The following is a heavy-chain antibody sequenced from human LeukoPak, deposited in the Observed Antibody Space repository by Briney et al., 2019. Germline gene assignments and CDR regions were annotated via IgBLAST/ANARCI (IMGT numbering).Heavy chain of an antibody. D-gene: IGHD6-19*01. CDR3: ARRAVAGAYWYFDL. Sequence: SETLSLTCTVSGGSISSYYWSWIRQPPGKGLEWVGYIYYSGSTNYNPSLKSRVTISVDTSKNQFSLKLSSVTAADTAVYYCARRAVAGAYWYFDLWGRGTLVSVS. CDR2: IYYSGST. V-gene: IGHV4-59*01. CDR1: GGSISSYY. J-gene: IGHJ2*01.